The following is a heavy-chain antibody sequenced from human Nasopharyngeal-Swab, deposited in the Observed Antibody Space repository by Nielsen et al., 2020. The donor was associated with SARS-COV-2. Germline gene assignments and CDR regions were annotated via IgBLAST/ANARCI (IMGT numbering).Heavy chain of an antibody. D-gene: IGHD6-13*01. CDR3: ARPGTGIAAADY. CDR2: IYYSGST. V-gene: IGHV4-39*01. Sequence: RQAPGKGLEWIGSIYYSGSTYYNPSLKSRVTMSVDTSKNQFSLKLSSVTAADTAVYYCARPGTGIAAADYWGQGTLVTVSS. J-gene: IGHJ4*02.